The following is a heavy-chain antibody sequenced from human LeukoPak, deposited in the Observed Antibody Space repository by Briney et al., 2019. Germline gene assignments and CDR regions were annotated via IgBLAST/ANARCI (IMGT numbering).Heavy chain of an antibody. D-gene: IGHD3-22*01. CDR2: ISSSGSTI. J-gene: IGHJ6*02. CDR1: GFTFSSYG. V-gene: IGHV3-48*04. Sequence: PGGSLRLSCAASGFTFSSYGMHWIRQAPGKGLEWVSYISSSGSTIYYADSVKGRFTISRDNAKNSLYLQMNSLRAENTAFYHCARWDTGYYDSRGPLGMDVWGQGTTVTVSS. CDR3: ARWDTGYYDSRGPLGMDV.